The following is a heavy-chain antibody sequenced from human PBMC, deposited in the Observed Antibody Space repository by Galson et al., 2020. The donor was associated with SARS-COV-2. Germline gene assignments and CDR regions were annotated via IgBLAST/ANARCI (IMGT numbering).Heavy chain of an antibody. V-gene: IGHV1-18*01. CDR3: ARIHVYSNYYYGMDV. CDR2: INNYNHNT. Sequence: ASVKVSCWASGYTFNNYGISWVRQAPGQGLEWMGWINNYNHNTKYAQKFQGRVTMTTDTSTSTAYMEVRSLRSDDTAVYYCARIHVYSNYYYGMDVWGQGTTVTVSS. D-gene: IGHD4-4*01. CDR1: GYTFNNYG. J-gene: IGHJ6*02.